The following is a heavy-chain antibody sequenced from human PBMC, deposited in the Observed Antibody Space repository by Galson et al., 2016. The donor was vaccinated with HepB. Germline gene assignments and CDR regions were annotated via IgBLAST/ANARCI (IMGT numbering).Heavy chain of an antibody. CDR1: GYSFTSYW. D-gene: IGHD5-12*01. Sequence: QSGAEVKKPGESLKISCKGFGYSFTSYWIGWVRQMPGKGLEWMGHIYPGDSDTRYRPSFQGQVTMSADKSISTAYLQWSSLKAADSALYYCARHVAKSGYDSELDYWGQGTLVTVSS. CDR3: ARHVAKSGYDSELDY. V-gene: IGHV5-51*01. CDR2: IYPGDSDT. J-gene: IGHJ4*02.